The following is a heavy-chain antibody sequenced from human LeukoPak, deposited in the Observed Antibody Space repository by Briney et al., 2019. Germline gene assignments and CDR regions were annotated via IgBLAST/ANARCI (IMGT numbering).Heavy chain of an antibody. D-gene: IGHD1-26*01. Sequence: PSETLSLTCTVSGGSISSSSYYWGWIRQPPGKGLEWIGSIYYSGSTYYNPSLKSRVTISVDTSKNQFSLKLSSVTAADTAVYYCARSPRSGSYYGWFDYWGQGTLVTVSS. CDR2: IYYSGST. CDR3: ARSPRSGSYYGWFDY. CDR1: GGSISSSSYY. V-gene: IGHV4-39*01. J-gene: IGHJ4*02.